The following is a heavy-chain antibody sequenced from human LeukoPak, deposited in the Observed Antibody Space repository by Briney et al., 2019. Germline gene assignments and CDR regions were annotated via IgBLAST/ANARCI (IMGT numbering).Heavy chain of an antibody. CDR1: GGSISSYY. CDR3: ARDGGAAAGVDY. J-gene: IGHJ4*02. CDR2: IYYSGST. Sequence: SETLSLTCTVSGGSISSYYWSWIRQPPGKGLEWIGYIYYSGSTNYNPSLKSRVTILVDTSKNQFSLKLSSVTAADTAVYYCARDGGAAAGVDYWGQGTLVTVSS. V-gene: IGHV4-59*01. D-gene: IGHD6-13*01.